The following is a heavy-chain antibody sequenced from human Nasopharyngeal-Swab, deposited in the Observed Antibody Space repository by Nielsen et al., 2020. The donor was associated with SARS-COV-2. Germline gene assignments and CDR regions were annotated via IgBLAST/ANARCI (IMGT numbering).Heavy chain of an antibody. CDR3: ARGDTDYYYYGLDV. D-gene: IGHD5-18*01. CDR2: IIPMFGTA. V-gene: IGHV1-69*06. Sequence: SVKVSCKASGYTFTSYGISWVRQAPGQGLEWMGGIIPMFGTANYAQNFQGRVTITADKTTSTAYMDLSRLKSEDTAVYYCARGDTDYYYYGLDVWGQGTTVTVSS. J-gene: IGHJ6*02. CDR1: GYTFTSYG.